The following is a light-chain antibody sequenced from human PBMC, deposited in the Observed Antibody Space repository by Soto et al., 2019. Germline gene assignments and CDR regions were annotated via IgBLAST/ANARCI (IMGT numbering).Light chain of an antibody. CDR2: DAS. CDR1: QSINRH. J-gene: IGKJ5*01. V-gene: IGKV3-11*01. Sequence: EILLTQSPATLSLSPGERATLSCRASQSINRHLAWYRQKPGQAPRLLIYDASNTATGIPARLSGSGSGTDFTLTISSLEPEDFAVYYCQQRSNWPTFGQGTRLEIK. CDR3: QQRSNWPT.